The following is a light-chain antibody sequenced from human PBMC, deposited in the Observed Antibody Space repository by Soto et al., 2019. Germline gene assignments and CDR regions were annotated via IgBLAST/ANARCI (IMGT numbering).Light chain of an antibody. CDR2: GAS. CDR1: ESIYINS. CDR3: QQYGASPFT. Sequence: EIVLTQSPGTLSLSPGESATLSCKASESIYINSFAWYYQKPGQPPRLLISGASTRATGIPDRFSGSGSGTDFVLSIDRLEVEDSGIYYCQQYGASPFTFGPGTRVDI. J-gene: IGKJ3*01. V-gene: IGKV3-20*01.